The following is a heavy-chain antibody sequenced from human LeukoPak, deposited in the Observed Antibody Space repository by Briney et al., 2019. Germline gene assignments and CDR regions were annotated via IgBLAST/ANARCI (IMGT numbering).Heavy chain of an antibody. D-gene: IGHD3-9*01. Sequence: GGSLRLSCAASGFTFNNYAMSWVREAPGKGLEWVSAILGSGRSAYYADSVKGRFTISRDNSKNSLFLQMNSLRVEDTALYYCSKWGDYDVLTGYYDSDFWGQGTLVTVSA. V-gene: IGHV3-23*01. J-gene: IGHJ4*02. CDR2: ILGSGRSA. CDR3: SKWGDYDVLTGYYDSDF. CDR1: GFTFNNYA.